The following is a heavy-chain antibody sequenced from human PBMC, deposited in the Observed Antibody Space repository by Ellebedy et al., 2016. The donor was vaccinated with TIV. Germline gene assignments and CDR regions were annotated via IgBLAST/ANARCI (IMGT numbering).Heavy chain of an antibody. CDR3: AAEGISGSYQYDAFDI. D-gene: IGHD1-26*01. J-gene: IGHJ3*02. CDR1: GFTFTSSA. Sequence: AASVKVSCKASGFTFTSSAMQWVRQARGQRLEWIGWIVVGSGNTNYAQKFQERVTITRDMSTSTAYMELSSLRSEDTAVYYCAAEGISGSYQYDAFDIWGQGTMVTVSS. V-gene: IGHV1-58*02. CDR2: IVVGSGNT.